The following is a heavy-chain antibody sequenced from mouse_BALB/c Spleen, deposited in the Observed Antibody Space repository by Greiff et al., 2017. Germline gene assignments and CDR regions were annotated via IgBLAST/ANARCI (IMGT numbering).Heavy chain of an antibody. CDR1: GFSLTSYG. CDR2: IWAGGST. Sequence: QVQLQQSGPGLVAPSQSLSITCTVSGFSLTSYGVHWVRQPPGKGLEWLGVIWAGGSTNYNSALMSRLSISKDNSKSQVFLKMNSLQTDDTAMYYCARVLYYGNSWFAYWGQGTLVTVSA. CDR3: ARVLYYGNSWFAY. D-gene: IGHD2-1*01. V-gene: IGHV2-9*02. J-gene: IGHJ3*01.